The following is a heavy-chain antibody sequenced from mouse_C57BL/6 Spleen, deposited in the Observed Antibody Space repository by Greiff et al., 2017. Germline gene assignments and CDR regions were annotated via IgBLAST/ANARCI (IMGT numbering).Heavy chain of an antibody. CDR3: AGTAFYAMDY. CDR1: GFSLTSYG. Sequence: VKLLESGPGLVQPSQSLSITCTVSGFSLTSYGVHWVRQSPGKGLEWLGVIWSGGSTDYNAAFISSLSISKDNSKSQVFFKMNSLQADDTARYYCAGTAFYAMDYWGQGTSVTVSS. CDR2: IWSGGST. V-gene: IGHV2-2*01. J-gene: IGHJ4*01.